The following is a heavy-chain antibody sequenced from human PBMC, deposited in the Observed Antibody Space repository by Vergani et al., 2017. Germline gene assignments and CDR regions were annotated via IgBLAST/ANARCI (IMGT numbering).Heavy chain of an antibody. CDR2: INPNSGGT. V-gene: IGHV1-2*02. CDR3: ARGTLNYDILTGYYSGYFDY. CDR1: GYTFTGYY. D-gene: IGHD3-9*01. Sequence: QVQLVQSGAEVKKPGASVKVSCKASGYTFTGYYMHWVRQAPGQGLEWMGWINPNSGGTKYAQKFQGRVTMTRDTSISTAYMELSRLRSDDTAVYYCARGTLNYDILTGYYSGYFDYWGQGTLVTVSS. J-gene: IGHJ4*02.